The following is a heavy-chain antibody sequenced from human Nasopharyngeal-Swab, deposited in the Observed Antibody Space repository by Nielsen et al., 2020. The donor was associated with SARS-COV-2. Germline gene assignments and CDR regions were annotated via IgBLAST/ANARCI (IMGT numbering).Heavy chain of an antibody. CDR2: IKQDGSEK. Sequence: VCQAPGRGVEWVADIKQDGSEKYYVDSVKGRFTISRDNAKNSLYLQMNSLRAEDTAVYYCARVSRYYDILTGYYAEDGMDVWGQGTTVTVSS. CDR3: ARVSRYYDILTGYYAEDGMDV. D-gene: IGHD3-9*01. J-gene: IGHJ6*02. V-gene: IGHV3-7*01.